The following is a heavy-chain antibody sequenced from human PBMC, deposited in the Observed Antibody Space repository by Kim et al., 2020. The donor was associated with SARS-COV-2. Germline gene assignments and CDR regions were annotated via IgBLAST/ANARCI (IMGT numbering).Heavy chain of an antibody. J-gene: IGHJ4*02. Sequence: SETLSLTCAVYGGSFSGYYWSWIRQPPGKGLEWIGEINHSGSTNYNPSLKSRVTISVDTSKNQFSLKLSSVTAADTAVYYCARGPRRVPLGLDYWGQGT. CDR2: INHSGST. CDR3: ARGPRRVPLGLDY. V-gene: IGHV4-34*01. CDR1: GGSFSGYY.